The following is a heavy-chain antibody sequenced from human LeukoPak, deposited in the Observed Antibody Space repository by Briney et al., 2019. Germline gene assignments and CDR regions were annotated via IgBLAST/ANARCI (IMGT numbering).Heavy chain of an antibody. J-gene: IGHJ6*02. CDR2: IYYSGST. Sequence: PSETLSLTCTVSGGSISSYYWSWIRQPPGKGLEWIGYIYYSGSTNYNPSLKSRVTISVDTSKNQFSLKLSSVTAADTAVYYCARDTTSGMDVWGQGTTVTVSS. CDR1: GGSISSYY. D-gene: IGHD1-1*01. CDR3: ARDTTSGMDV. V-gene: IGHV4-59*12.